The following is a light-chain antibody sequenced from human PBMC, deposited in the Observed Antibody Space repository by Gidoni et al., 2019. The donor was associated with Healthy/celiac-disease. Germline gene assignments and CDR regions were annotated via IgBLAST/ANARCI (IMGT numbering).Light chain of an antibody. V-gene: IGLV2-23*02. CDR1: SSDVGSYNL. Sequence: QSALTQPASESGSPGQSITISCTGTSSDVGSYNLVSWYQQHPGKAPKLMIYEVSKRPSGVSNRFSGSKSGNTASLTISGLQAEDEADYYCCSYAGSSTFEFGGGTKLTVL. J-gene: IGLJ3*02. CDR2: EVS. CDR3: CSYAGSSTFE.